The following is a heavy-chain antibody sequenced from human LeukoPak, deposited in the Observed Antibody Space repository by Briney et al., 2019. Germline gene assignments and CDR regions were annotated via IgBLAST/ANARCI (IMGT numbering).Heavy chain of an antibody. CDR2: INPNSGGT. V-gene: IGHV1-2*02. CDR1: GYTFTGYY. CDR3: ARSRWVITTTIIVIRRPWFDP. J-gene: IGHJ5*02. Sequence: ASVKVSCKASGYTFTGYYMHWVRQAPGQGLEWMGWINPNSGGTNYAQKFQGRVTMTRDTSISTAYMELSRLRSDDTAVYSCARSRWVITTTIIVIRRPWFDPWGQGTLVTVSS. D-gene: IGHD3-22*01.